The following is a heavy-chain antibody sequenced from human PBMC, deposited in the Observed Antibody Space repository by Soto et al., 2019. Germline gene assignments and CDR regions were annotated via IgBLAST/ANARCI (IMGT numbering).Heavy chain of an antibody. V-gene: IGHV4-59*01. Sequence: PSETLSLTCTVSGGSISSYYWRWIRQPPGKGLEWIGYIYYSGSTNYNPSLKSRVTISVDTSKNQFSLKLSSVTAADTAVYYCARRYGGNFDYWGQGTLVTVS. CDR3: ARRYGGNFDY. D-gene: IGHD3-16*01. CDR2: IYYSGST. J-gene: IGHJ4*02. CDR1: GGSISSYY.